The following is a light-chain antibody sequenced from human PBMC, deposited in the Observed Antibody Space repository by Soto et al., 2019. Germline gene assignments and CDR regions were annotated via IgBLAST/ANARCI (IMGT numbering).Light chain of an antibody. V-gene: IGKV3-15*01. CDR1: QSVSSN. CDR2: GAS. CDR3: QQYHDWPPWT. J-gene: IGKJ1*01. Sequence: ETVMTQSPATLSVSPGERATLSCRASQSVSSNLAWYQQKPSQAPRLLIYGASTRATGIPTRFSGRGSGAEFTLTISRLQSDDFALYYCQQYHDWPPWTFGQGTKLEVK.